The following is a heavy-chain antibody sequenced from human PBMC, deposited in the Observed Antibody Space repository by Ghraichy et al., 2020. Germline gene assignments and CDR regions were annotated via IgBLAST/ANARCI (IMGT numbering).Heavy chain of an antibody. CDR2: INQDGGET. V-gene: IGHV3-7*01. J-gene: IGHJ4*02. CDR1: GFTFRSYW. Sequence: GGSLRLSCAASGFTFRSYWMAWIRQAPGKGLEWLANINQDGGETYYVDSVKGRFTISRDKAKKSLYLQMNSLRVEDTAVYYCARNDRDYGDYGNDYWGQGTVVTVFS. CDR3: ARNDRDYGDYGNDY. D-gene: IGHD4-17*01.